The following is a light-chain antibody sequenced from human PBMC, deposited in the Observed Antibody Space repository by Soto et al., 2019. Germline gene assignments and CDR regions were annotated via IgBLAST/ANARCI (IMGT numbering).Light chain of an antibody. CDR2: GAS. CDR3: QQYNNWPPELT. J-gene: IGKJ4*01. CDR1: QSVSNN. V-gene: IGKV3-15*01. Sequence: EIVLTQSPGTLSLSPGERATLSCRASQSVSNNLAWYQQKPGQAPRLLIYGASTRATGIPARFSGSGSGTEFTLTISSLQSEDFAVYYCQQYNNWPPELTFGGGTKVDIK.